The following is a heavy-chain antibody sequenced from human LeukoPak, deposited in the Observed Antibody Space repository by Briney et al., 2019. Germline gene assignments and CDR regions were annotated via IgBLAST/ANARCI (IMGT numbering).Heavy chain of an antibody. J-gene: IGHJ3*01. V-gene: IGHV3-30-3*01. CDR2: ISSDGSNE. CDR1: GFTFRSHV. D-gene: IGHD2-15*01. CDR3: ARDRHGYCSGGTSYGSAFDV. Sequence: PGGSLRLSCAASGFTFRSHVMHWVRQAPGKGLDWVVVISSDGSNEYYADSVKGRFTISRDNSKNTLFLQMNSLRAEDTAVYYCARDRHGYCSGGTSYGSAFDVWGQGTMVTVSS.